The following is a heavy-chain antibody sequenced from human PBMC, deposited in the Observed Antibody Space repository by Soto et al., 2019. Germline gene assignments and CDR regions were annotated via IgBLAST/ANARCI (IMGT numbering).Heavy chain of an antibody. V-gene: IGHV4-59*01. D-gene: IGHD1-20*01. J-gene: IGHJ4*02. CDR1: GGSISSYY. Sequence: SETLSLTCTVSGGSISSYYWSWIRQPPGKGLEWIGYIYYSGSTNYNPSFKSRVTISVDTSKNQFSLKLSSVTAADTAVYYCARESGHNWNRDFDYWGQGTLVTVSS. CDR3: ARESGHNWNRDFDY. CDR2: IYYSGST.